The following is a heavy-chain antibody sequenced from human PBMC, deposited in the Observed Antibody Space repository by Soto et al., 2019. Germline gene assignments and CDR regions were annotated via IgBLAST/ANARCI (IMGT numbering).Heavy chain of an antibody. V-gene: IGHV4-30-4*01. CDR2: IYHSGSA. J-gene: IGHJ5*02. CDR3: ARASSANWFDP. Sequence: PSETLSLTCSVSGGSISSGNYYWSWIRQPPGKGLEWIGYIYHSGSAYYNSSLKSRATISLDTSKNQFSLKLSSVTATDTAVYYCARASSANWFDPWGQGTLVTVS. CDR1: GGSISSGNYY.